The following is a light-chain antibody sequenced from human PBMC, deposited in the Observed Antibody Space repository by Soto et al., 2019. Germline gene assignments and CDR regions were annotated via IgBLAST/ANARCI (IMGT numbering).Light chain of an antibody. CDR2: GAS. CDR3: QQYTNWPPT. CDR1: QSVYSN. V-gene: IGKV3-15*01. Sequence: EIVLTQSPGTLSLSPGEGATLSCRASQSVYSNYIAWYQQKPGQAPRTLIYGASIRATGVPARFSGSGSGTEFTLALSSLQSEDFAVYCCQQYTNWPPTFGQGTKVDIK. J-gene: IGKJ1*01.